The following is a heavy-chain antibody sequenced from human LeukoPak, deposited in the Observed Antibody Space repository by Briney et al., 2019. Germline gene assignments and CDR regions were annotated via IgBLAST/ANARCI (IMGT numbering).Heavy chain of an antibody. D-gene: IGHD6-13*01. V-gene: IGHV4-61*02. J-gene: IGHJ6*03. Sequence: KPSETLSLTCTVSGGSISSSSYYWSWIRQPAGKGLEWIGRIYTSGSTNYNPSLKSRVTISVDTSKNQFSLKLSSVTAADTAVYYCARGSSWRYYYYYMDVWGKGTTVTVSS. CDR1: GGSISSSSYY. CDR3: ARGSSWRYYYYYMDV. CDR2: IYTSGST.